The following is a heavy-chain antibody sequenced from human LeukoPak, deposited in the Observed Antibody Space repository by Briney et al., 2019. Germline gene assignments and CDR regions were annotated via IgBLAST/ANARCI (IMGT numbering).Heavy chain of an antibody. CDR2: ISAYNGNT. V-gene: IGHV1-18*01. D-gene: IGHD3-22*01. Sequence: GASVKVSCKASGYTFTSYGISWVRQAPGQGLEWMGWISAYNGNTNYAQKLQGRVTMTRNTSISTAYMELSSLRSEDTAVYYCARGGKYYYDSSGYRIHYYGMDVWGQGTTVTVSS. CDR1: GYTFTSYG. J-gene: IGHJ6*02. CDR3: ARGGKYYYDSSGYRIHYYGMDV.